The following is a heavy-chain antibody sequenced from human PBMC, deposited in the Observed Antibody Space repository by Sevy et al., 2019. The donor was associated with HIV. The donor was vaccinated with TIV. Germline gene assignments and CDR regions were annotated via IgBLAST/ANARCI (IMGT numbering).Heavy chain of an antibody. J-gene: IGHJ4*02. Sequence: GGSLRLSCAASGFTFSSYSMNWVRQAPGKGLEWVSYISSSSSTIYYADSVKGRFTISRDNAKNSLYLQMNNLRPEDTAVYYCAREGCTKPHDYWGQGTLVTVSS. V-gene: IGHV3-48*01. CDR1: GFTFSSYS. CDR2: ISSSSSTI. D-gene: IGHD2-8*01. CDR3: AREGCTKPHDY.